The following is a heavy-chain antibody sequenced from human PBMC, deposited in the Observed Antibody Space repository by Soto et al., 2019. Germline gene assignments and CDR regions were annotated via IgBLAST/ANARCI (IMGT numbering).Heavy chain of an antibody. CDR3: ARERVTGYYNVIGY. V-gene: IGHV3-30*04. J-gene: IGHJ4*02. D-gene: IGHD3-9*01. Sequence: QVQLVESGGGVVQPGRSLRLSCAASGFTFSDFSMHWVRQAPGKGLEWVAVLSYDVRNKYYANSVKGRFNISRDNSKNTLYLEMNSLRAEDTAVYYCARERVTGYYNVIGYWGQGTLVTVSS. CDR1: GFTFSDFS. CDR2: LSYDVRNK.